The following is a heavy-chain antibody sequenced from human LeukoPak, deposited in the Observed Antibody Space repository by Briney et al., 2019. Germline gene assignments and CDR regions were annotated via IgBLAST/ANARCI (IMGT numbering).Heavy chain of an antibody. J-gene: IGHJ4*02. D-gene: IGHD6-19*01. CDR1: GFTFADYA. V-gene: IGHV3-43*02. CDR3: AKDKDSSGHFDY. CDR2: ISGVGGST. Sequence: GGSLRLSCAASGFTFADYAMRWVRQAPGKGLEWVSLISGVGGSTYYADSGKGRFTISRDNSKNSLYLQMNSLRTEDTALYYCAKDKDSSGHFDYWGQGTLVTVSS.